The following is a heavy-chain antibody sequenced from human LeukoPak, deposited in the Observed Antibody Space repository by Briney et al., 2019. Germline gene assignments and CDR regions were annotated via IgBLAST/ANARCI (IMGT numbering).Heavy chain of an antibody. CDR3: ARQAYSSNLGWFDP. J-gene: IGHJ5*02. V-gene: IGHV4-31*03. D-gene: IGHD6-13*01. CDR1: GGSISSGGYY. CDR2: IDYSGTT. Sequence: SQTLSLTCTVSGGSISSGGYYWSWIRQHPGKGLEWIGYIDYSGTTYYNPSLKSRLTMSVDTSKNQFSLKLSSVTAADTAVYYCARQAYSSNLGWFDPWGQGTLVTVSS.